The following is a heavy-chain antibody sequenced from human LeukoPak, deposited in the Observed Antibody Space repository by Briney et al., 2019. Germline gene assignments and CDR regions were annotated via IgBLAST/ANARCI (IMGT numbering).Heavy chain of an antibody. J-gene: IGHJ5*02. CDR3: ARQLNMWFGGDNCFDP. D-gene: IGHD3-10*01. CDR2: MNPNSGNT. Sequence: GASVKVSCKASGYTFTNYDINWVRQATGQGLEWMGWMNPNSGNTGYAQKFQGRVTIARNTSISTAYMELSSLTSEDTAVYYCARQLNMWFGGDNCFDPWGQGTLVTVSS. V-gene: IGHV1-8*03. CDR1: GYTFTNYD.